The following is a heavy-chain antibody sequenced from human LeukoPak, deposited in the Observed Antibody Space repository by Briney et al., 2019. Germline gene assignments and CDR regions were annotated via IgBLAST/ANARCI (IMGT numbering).Heavy chain of an antibody. D-gene: IGHD3-3*01. J-gene: IGHJ3*02. V-gene: IGHV4-59*01. CDR3: ARESGYYDFWSGSHDAFDI. Sequence: SETLSLTCTVSGGSISSYYWSWIRQPPGKGLEWIGYIYYSGSTNYNPSLKSRVTISVDTSKNQFSLKLSSVTAADTAVYYCARESGYYDFWSGSHDAFDIWGQGTMVTVSS. CDR1: GGSISSYY. CDR2: IYYSGST.